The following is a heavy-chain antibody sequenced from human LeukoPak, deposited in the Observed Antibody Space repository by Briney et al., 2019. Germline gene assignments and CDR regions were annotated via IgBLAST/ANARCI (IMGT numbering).Heavy chain of an antibody. J-gene: IGHJ3*02. CDR2: ISSSSSYI. CDR1: GFTFSSYS. V-gene: IGHV3-21*01. CDR3: ASDIAVAGTSGTAFDI. D-gene: IGHD6-19*01. Sequence: PGGSLRLSCAASGFTFSSYSMNWVRRAPGKGLEWVSSISSSSSYIYYADSVKGRFTISRDNAKNSLYLQMNSLRAEDTAVYYCASDIAVAGTSGTAFDIWGQGTMVTVSS.